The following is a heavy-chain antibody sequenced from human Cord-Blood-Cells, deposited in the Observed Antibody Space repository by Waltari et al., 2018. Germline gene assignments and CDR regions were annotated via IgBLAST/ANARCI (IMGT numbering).Heavy chain of an antibody. D-gene: IGHD1-26*01. V-gene: IGHV3-33*01. CDR1: GFPFSSYG. J-gene: IGHJ4*02. Sequence: QVQLVESGGGVVQPGRSLRPSCAASGFPFSSYGMHWVRQAPGKGLEWVAVIWYDGSNKYYADSVKGRFTISRDNSKNTLYLQMNSLRAEDTAVYYCARGLRSGDYWGQGTLVTVSS. CDR3: ARGLRSGDY. CDR2: IWYDGSNK.